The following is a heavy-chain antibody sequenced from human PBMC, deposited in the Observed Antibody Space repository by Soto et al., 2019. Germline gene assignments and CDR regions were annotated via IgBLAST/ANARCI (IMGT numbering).Heavy chain of an antibody. CDR3: ARVEKYNYDSWSGFYYGMDV. J-gene: IGHJ6*02. V-gene: IGHV3-33*01. Sequence: PGGSLRLSCAASGFTFSSYGMHWVRQAPGEGLEWVAVIWYDGSNKYYADSVKGRFTISRDNSKNTLYLQMNSLRAEGTAVYYCARVEKYNYDSWSGFYYGMDVWGQGTTVTVYS. CDR2: IWYDGSNK. D-gene: IGHD3-3*01. CDR1: GFTFSSYG.